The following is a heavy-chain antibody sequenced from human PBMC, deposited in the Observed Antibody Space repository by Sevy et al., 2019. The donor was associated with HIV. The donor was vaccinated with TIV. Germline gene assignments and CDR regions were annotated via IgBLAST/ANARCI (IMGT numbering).Heavy chain of an antibody. CDR2: ISGSGGST. J-gene: IGHJ4*02. V-gene: IGHV3-23*01. CDR1: GFTFSSYA. D-gene: IGHD6-13*01. Sequence: GGSLRLSCAASGFTFSSYAMSWVRQAPGKGLEWVSAISGSGGSTYYADSGKGRLTIPRDNSKNTLYLQMNSLRAEETAVYYCARDSSIHDYWGQGTLVTVSS. CDR3: ARDSSIHDY.